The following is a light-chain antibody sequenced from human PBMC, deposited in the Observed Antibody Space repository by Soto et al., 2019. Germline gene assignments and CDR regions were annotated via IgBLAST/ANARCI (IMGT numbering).Light chain of an antibody. Sequence: EIVLTQSPGTLSLSPGERATLSCRASQSVSSSYLAWYQQKPGQAPRLLIYGASSRATGIPDRFSGSGSGTDFTLTISRLEPEDFAVYYCQQYGSSPGTFVQGNKVEI. CDR1: QSVSSSY. CDR3: QQYGSSPGT. J-gene: IGKJ1*01. CDR2: GAS. V-gene: IGKV3-20*01.